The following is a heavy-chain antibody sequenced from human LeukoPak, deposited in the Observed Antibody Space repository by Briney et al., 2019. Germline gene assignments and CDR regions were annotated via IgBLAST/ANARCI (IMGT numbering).Heavy chain of an antibody. CDR2: ISYDGSNK. CDR3: AKDGRGSGYFPDY. V-gene: IGHV3-30*18. J-gene: IGHJ4*02. CDR1: GFTFSRFG. D-gene: IGHD3-22*01. Sequence: GGSLRLSCAASGFTFSRFGMHWVRQAPGKGLEWVAVISYDGSNKYYTDSVKGRFTISRDNSKNTLYLQMNSLRPEDSAVHYCAKDGRGSGYFPDYWGQGTLVTVSS.